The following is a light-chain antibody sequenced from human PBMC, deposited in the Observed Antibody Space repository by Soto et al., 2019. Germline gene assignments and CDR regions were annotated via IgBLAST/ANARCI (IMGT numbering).Light chain of an antibody. CDR1: QSILFSSNNKNY. J-gene: IGKJ2*01. Sequence: DIVMTQSPDSLAVSLGERATINCKSSQSILFSSNNKNYLAWYQQKPGQSPKLLIYWASTRESGVPDRFSGSGSATDFTLTISRLEPEDFAVYYCQQYGSSSYTFGQGTRLEIK. CDR3: QQYGSSSYT. CDR2: WAS. V-gene: IGKV4-1*01.